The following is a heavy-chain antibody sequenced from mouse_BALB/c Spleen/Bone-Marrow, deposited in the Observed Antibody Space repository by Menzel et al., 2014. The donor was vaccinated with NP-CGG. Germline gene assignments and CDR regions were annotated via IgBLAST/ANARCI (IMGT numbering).Heavy chain of an antibody. J-gene: IGHJ4*01. D-gene: IGHD2-4*01. CDR1: GFTFSSYA. CDR2: ISSGGST. V-gene: IGHV5-6-5*01. CDR3: ARYDYDGAYAMDY. Sequence: EVKLVESGGGLVKPGGSLRLSCAASGFTFSSYAMSWVRQTPEKRLEWVASISSGGSTYYPDSVKGRFTISRGNARNILYLQMSSLRSEDTAMYYCARYDYDGAYAMDYWGQGTSVTVSS.